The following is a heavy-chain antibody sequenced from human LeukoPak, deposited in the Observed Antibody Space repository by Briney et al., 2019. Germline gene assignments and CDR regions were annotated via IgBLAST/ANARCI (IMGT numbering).Heavy chain of an antibody. D-gene: IGHD6-13*01. J-gene: IGHJ4*02. CDR3: ARVKRYIAAGKNYDY. CDR1: GGSISSSNW. CDR2: IYHSGST. V-gene: IGHV4-4*02. Sequence: PSGTLSLTCAVSGGSISSSNWWSWVRQPPGKGLEWIGEIYHSGSTNYNPSLKSRVTISVDKSKNQFSLKLSSVTAADTAVYYCARVKRYIAAGKNYDYWGQGTLDTVSS.